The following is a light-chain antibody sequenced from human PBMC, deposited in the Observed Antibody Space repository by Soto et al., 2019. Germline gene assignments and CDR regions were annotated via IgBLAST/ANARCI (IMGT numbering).Light chain of an antibody. CDR2: AAS. J-gene: IGKJ5*01. CDR3: QQANSFPLIT. CDR1: QTISSW. V-gene: IGKV1-12*01. Sequence: IQMTHSPSTLSGSVVDRVPIPCRASQTISSWLAWYQQKPGKAPKLRIYAASTLQSGVPSGFSGSGSGTAFTLTISSLQPEDFATYYCQQANSFPLITFGQGTRLEIK.